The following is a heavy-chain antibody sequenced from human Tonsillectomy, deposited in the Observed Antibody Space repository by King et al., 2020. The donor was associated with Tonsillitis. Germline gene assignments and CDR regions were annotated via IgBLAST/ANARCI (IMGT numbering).Heavy chain of an antibody. CDR3: ARLYGDYPFFYFDY. CDR1: GDSVSRNSAA. V-gene: IGHV6-1*01. Sequence: VQLQQSGPGLVKPSQTLSLTCAISGDSVSRNSAAWSWIRQSPSRGLEWLGRTYYRSKCYIDYALSVKRRITINPDTSKNRFSLQLNSVTPEDTAVYYCARLYGDYPFFYFDYWGQGTLVTVSS. CDR2: TYYRSKCYI. J-gene: IGHJ4*02. D-gene: IGHD4-17*01.